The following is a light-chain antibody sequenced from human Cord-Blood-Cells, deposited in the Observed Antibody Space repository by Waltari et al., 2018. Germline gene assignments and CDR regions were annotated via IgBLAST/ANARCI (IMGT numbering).Light chain of an antibody. V-gene: IGKV3-11*01. CDR1: QSVSSY. CDR2: DAS. Sequence: EIVLTQSPATLSLSPGERATLSCRASQSVSSYLAWYQQKPGQAPRLLIYDASNRATGIPARFIGSGSGTDFTLTSSSLGPEDFAVYYCQQRSNWPPYTFGQGTKLEIK. J-gene: IGKJ2*01. CDR3: QQRSNWPPYT.